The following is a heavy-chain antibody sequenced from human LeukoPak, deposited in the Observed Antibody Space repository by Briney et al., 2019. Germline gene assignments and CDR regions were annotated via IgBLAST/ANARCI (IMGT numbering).Heavy chain of an antibody. CDR1: GGSISSGGYS. CDR3: ARQTLRYFDY. V-gene: IGHV4-30-2*01. Sequence: SETLSLTCAVSGGSISSGGYSWSWIRQPPGNGLEWIGYIYHSGSTYYNPSLKSRVTISVDRSKSQFSLKLSSETAADTAVYYCARQTLRYFDYWGQGTLVTVSS. J-gene: IGHJ4*02. CDR2: IYHSGST.